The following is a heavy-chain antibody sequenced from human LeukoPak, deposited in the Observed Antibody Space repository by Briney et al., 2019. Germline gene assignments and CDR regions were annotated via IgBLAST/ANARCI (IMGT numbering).Heavy chain of an antibody. CDR1: NGSMAAYY. V-gene: IGHV4-59*08. J-gene: IGHJ3*02. Sequence: PSETLSLTCTVSNGSMAAYYWSWIRQPPRKGLEWIGYIYYRGRTNYNPSLKSRVTMSVDTSKKQFSLRLNSVTAADTAVYYCARGGNWNDAFGIWGQGTMVTVSS. CDR2: IYYRGRT. CDR3: ARGGNWNDAFGI. D-gene: IGHD1-20*01.